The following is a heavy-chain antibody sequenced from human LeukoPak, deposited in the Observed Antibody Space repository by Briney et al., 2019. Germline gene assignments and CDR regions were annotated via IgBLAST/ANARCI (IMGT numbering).Heavy chain of an antibody. CDR2: FYYSGST. CDR3: VYYYGSGSVEY. V-gene: IGHV4-39*01. Sequence: SETLSLTCTVSGGSITSSNYYWGWIRQPPGKGLEWIGSFYYSGSTDYNPSLKSRVTISVDTSKNQFSLKLSSVTAADTAVYYCVYYYGSGSVEYWGQGTLVTVSS. J-gene: IGHJ4*02. CDR1: GGSITSSNYY. D-gene: IGHD3-10*01.